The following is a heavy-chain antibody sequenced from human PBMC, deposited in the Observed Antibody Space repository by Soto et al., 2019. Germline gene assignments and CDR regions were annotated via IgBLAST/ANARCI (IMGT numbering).Heavy chain of an antibody. CDR2: ISAYNGNT. D-gene: IGHD2-15*01. J-gene: IGHJ4*02. V-gene: IGHV1-18*01. CDR1: GYTFTSYG. CDR3: ARDFWDCSGGSCPFDY. Sequence: ASVKVSCKASGYTFTSYGISWVRQAPGQGLEWMGWISAYNGNTNYAQKLQGRVTMTTDTSTSTAYMELRSLRSDDTAVYYCARDFWDCSGGSCPFDYWGQGTLVTVSS.